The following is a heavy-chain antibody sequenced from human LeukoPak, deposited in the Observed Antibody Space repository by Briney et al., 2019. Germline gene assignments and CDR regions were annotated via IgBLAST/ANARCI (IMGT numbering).Heavy chain of an antibody. Sequence: VASVRVSCTAAVYTFTSYDINWVRQATGEGEERMGWMNPNRGNTGYAQKFQGRGTISRKRSTNTDYMELRRKRDEETAVYYCASGGRDCSGGTCYRWFDPWGQGTLVTVSS. V-gene: IGHV1-8*03. CDR3: ASGGRDCSGGTCYRWFDP. D-gene: IGHD2-15*01. CDR2: MNPNRGNT. CDR1: VYTFTSYD. J-gene: IGHJ5*02.